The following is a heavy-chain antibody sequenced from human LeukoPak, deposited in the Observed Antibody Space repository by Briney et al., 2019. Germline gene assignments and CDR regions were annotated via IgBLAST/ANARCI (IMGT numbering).Heavy chain of an antibody. J-gene: IGHJ6*04. D-gene: IGHD4-17*01. V-gene: IGHV3-66*01. Sequence: GGSLRLSCAASGFTVSSNYMSWVRQAPGKGLEWVSVIYSGGSTYYADSVKGRFTISRDNSKNTLYLQMNSLRVEDTAVYYCARDIYGDYGGLDVWGKGTTVTVSS. CDR2: IYSGGST. CDR1: GFTVSSNY. CDR3: ARDIYGDYGGLDV.